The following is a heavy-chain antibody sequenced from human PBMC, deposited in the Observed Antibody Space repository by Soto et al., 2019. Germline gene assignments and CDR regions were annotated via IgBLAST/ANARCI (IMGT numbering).Heavy chain of an antibody. V-gene: IGHV3-30*18. CDR3: AKGGRQWLVTSDFNY. CDR1: GFTFSSYV. D-gene: IGHD6-19*01. CDR2: VSHDGRNT. J-gene: IGHJ4*02. Sequence: SGGSLRLSCAASGFTFSSYVMHWVRQAPGKGLEWVAVVSHDGRNTHYADSVKGRFTISRDSSKNTVSLEMTSLRAEDTAVYYWAKGGRQWLVTSDFNYWGQGALVTVSS.